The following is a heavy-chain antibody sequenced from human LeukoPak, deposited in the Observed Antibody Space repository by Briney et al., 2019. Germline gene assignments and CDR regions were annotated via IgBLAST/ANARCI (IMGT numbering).Heavy chain of an antibody. Sequence: GGSLRLSCVTSGLTFTNHGFHWLRQSAGRGLEWVAFVRNDGFDTYHSNSAKGRFSISRDDSKNTVYLQMNSLRAEDTAVYYCAKSLWWELQGGYYFDYRGQGTLVTVSS. CDR1: GLTFTNHG. D-gene: IGHD1-26*01. CDR3: AKSLWWELQGGYYFDY. V-gene: IGHV3-30*02. J-gene: IGHJ4*02. CDR2: VRNDGFDT.